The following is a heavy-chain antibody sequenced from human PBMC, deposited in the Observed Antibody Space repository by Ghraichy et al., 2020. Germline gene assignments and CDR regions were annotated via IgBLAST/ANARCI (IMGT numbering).Heavy chain of an antibody. CDR1: GFTFSSYG. J-gene: IGHJ6*02. Sequence: GGSLRLSCAASGFTFSSYGMHWVRQAPGKGLEWVAVISYDGSNKYYADSVKGRFTISRDNSKNTLYLQMNSLRAEDTAVYYCAKVLTLRFLEWLLDPRYYGMDVWGQGTTVTVSS. D-gene: IGHD3-3*01. CDR3: AKVLTLRFLEWLLDPRYYGMDV. V-gene: IGHV3-30*18. CDR2: ISYDGSNK.